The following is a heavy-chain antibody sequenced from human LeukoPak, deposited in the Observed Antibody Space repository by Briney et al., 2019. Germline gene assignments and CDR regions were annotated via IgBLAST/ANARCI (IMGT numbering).Heavy chain of an antibody. V-gene: IGHV1-18*01. CDR1: GYTFTTYG. J-gene: IGHJ4*02. D-gene: IGHD3-10*01. CDR2: ISAYNGNA. CDR3: ARGIGAGSYLELYY. Sequence: ASVKVSCKASGYTFTTYGISWVRQAPGQGLEWMGWISAYNGNANYGKEFQGRVTMTTDTSTSTAYMELRSLRSDDTAVYYCARGIGAGSYLELYYWGQGTLVTVSS.